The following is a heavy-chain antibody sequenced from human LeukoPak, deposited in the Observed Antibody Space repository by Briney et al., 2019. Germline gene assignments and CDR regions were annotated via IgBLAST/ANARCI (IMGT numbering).Heavy chain of an antibody. V-gene: IGHV4-59*01. Sequence: KPSETLSLTCTVSGGSISGYFWSWIRQPPGKGLEWIGYIFYTGSTNYNPSLKSRATLSLDTSKNQFSLRLTSVTAADTAVYYCARKLSSGWYGFDYWGQGILATVAS. CDR1: GGSISGYF. CDR2: IFYTGST. D-gene: IGHD6-19*01. J-gene: IGHJ4*02. CDR3: ARKLSSGWYGFDY.